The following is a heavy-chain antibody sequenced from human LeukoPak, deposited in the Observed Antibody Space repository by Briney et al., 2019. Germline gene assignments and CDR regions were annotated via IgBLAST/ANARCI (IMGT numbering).Heavy chain of an antibody. CDR2: ISYDGSNK. Sequence: PGGSLRLSCAASGFTFSSYAMHWVRQAPGKGLEWVAVISYDGSNKYYADSVKGRFTISRDNSKNTVYLQMNSLRAEDTAVYYCAKDTSGGTIFGVVSEYWGQGTLVTVSS. V-gene: IGHV3-30-3*01. D-gene: IGHD3-3*01. J-gene: IGHJ4*02. CDR1: GFTFSSYA. CDR3: AKDTSGGTIFGVVSEY.